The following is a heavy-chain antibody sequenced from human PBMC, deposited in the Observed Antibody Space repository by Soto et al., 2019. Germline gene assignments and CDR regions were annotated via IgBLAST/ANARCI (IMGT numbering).Heavy chain of an antibody. J-gene: IGHJ4*02. D-gene: IGHD6-19*01. CDR2: IYYSGST. Sequence: QVQLQESGPGLVKPSETLSLTCTVSGGSISSYYWSWIRQPPGKGLEWIGYIYYSGSTNYNPSLKSRVTISVDTSKNQFSLMLTSVTAADTAMYYCARDAAVAGETDRFDYWGQGILVTVSS. CDR1: GGSISSYY. V-gene: IGHV4-59*12. CDR3: ARDAAVAGETDRFDY.